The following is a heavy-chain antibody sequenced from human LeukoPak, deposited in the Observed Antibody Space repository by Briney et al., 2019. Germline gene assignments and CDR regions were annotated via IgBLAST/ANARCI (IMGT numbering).Heavy chain of an antibody. Sequence: GGSLRLSCAASGFTFSSYSMNWVRQAPGKGLEWVSSISSSSSYIYYADSVKGRFTTSRDNAKNSLYLQMNSLRAEDTAVYYCARGNDILTGYLDYWGQGTLVTVSS. V-gene: IGHV3-21*01. D-gene: IGHD3-9*01. CDR2: ISSSSSYI. J-gene: IGHJ4*02. CDR1: GFTFSSYS. CDR3: ARGNDILTGYLDY.